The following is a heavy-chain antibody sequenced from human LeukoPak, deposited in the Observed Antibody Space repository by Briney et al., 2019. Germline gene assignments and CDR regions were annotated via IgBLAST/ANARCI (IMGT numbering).Heavy chain of an antibody. CDR3: ARGAAEQDYDFWSGYYPGHRKYWNWFDP. Sequence: SETLSLTCTVSGDSINSLDLWSWIRQPPGKGLEWIGYIYYSGSTYYNPSLKSRVTISVDTSKNQFSLKLSSVTAADTAVYYCARGAAEQDYDFWSGYYPGHRKYWNWFDPWGQGTLVTVSS. J-gene: IGHJ5*02. CDR2: IYYSGST. CDR1: GDSINSLDL. D-gene: IGHD3-3*01. V-gene: IGHV4-30-4*01.